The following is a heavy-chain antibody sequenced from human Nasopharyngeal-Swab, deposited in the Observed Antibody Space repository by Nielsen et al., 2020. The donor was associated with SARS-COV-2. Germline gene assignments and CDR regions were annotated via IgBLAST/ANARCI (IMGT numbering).Heavy chain of an antibody. CDR3: ARDLYSSSSTSDY. Sequence: ASVKVSCKASGYTFTGYYMHWVRQAPGQGLEWMGRINPNSGGTNYAQKFQGRVTMTRDTSISTAYMELSRLRSDDTAVYYCARDLYSSSSTSDYWGQGTLVTVSS. D-gene: IGHD6-6*01. V-gene: IGHV1-2*06. J-gene: IGHJ4*02. CDR2: INPNSGGT. CDR1: GYTFTGYY.